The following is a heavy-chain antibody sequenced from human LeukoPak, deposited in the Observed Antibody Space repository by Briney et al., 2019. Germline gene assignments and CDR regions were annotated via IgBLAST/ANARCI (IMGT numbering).Heavy chain of an antibody. CDR2: IFYTGNT. CDR3: ARLDGSGSFSQQNLDY. V-gene: IGHV4-39*01. Sequence: PSETLSLTCTVSGGSVSSSSHYWGWVRQPPGKGLEWIGTIFYTGNTDYNPSLKSRVTISVDTSKNQFSLKVNSVTAADTAVYYCARLDGSGSFSQQNLDYWGQGTLVTVSS. D-gene: IGHD3-10*01. CDR1: GGSVSSSSHY. J-gene: IGHJ4*02.